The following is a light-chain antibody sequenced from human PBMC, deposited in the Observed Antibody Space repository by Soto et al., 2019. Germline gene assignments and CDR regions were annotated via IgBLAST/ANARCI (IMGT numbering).Light chain of an antibody. CDR2: AAS. V-gene: IGKV1-39*01. J-gene: IGKJ2*01. CDR3: QQSYSSPPMYT. CDR1: QSISYY. Sequence: DIQMTQSPSSLSASVGDRVAITCRASQSISYYLNWYQQRPGEAPRLLISAASSVQSGVSSRFSGSGSGTDFTLSISNLQPEDFATYYCQQSYSSPPMYTFGQGTKLEIK.